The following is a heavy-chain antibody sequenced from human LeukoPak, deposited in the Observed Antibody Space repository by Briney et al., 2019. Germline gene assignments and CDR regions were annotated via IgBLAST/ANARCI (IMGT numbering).Heavy chain of an antibody. J-gene: IGHJ3*02. Sequence: SVKVSCKASGGTFSSYAISWVRQAPGQGLEWMGGIIPIFGTANYAQKFQGRVTITRDTSASTAYMELSSLRSEDTAVYYCARGNDRDAFDIWGQGTMVTVSS. CDR2: IIPIFGTA. V-gene: IGHV1-69*05. D-gene: IGHD1-1*01. CDR3: ARGNDRDAFDI. CDR1: GGTFSSYA.